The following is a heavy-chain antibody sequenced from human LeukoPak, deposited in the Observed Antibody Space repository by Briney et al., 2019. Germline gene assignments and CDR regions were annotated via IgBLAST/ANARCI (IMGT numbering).Heavy chain of an antibody. CDR3: ARDWDSSSPVPHDI. Sequence: GGSLRLSCTASGFTFGNYAMSWFRQAPGKGLEWVGFIRSKAYGGTTEYAASVKGRFTISRDDSKSIAYLQMNSLRAEDTAVYYCARDWDSSSPVPHDIWGQGTMVTVSS. J-gene: IGHJ3*02. CDR1: GFTFGNYA. V-gene: IGHV3-49*03. CDR2: IRSKAYGGTT. D-gene: IGHD6-13*01.